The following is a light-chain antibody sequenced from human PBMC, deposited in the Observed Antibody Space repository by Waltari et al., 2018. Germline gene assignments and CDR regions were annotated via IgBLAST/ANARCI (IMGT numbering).Light chain of an antibody. V-gene: IGKV1-9*01. J-gene: IGKJ3*01. CDR3: QQLNSYLFT. CDR1: QGISSY. Sequence: DIQFTTSPSFPSASAGDRVPITCRARQGISSYLAWYQQNPGKAPKLLIYAASTLQSGVPSRISGSGSGTEFTLTISSLQPENFATYYCQQLNSYLFTFGPGTKVDIK. CDR2: AAS.